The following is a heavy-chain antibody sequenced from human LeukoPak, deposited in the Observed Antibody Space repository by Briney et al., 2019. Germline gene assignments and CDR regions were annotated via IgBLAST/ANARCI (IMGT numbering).Heavy chain of an antibody. CDR3: ARAPYTAQVDY. CDR2: ISSSGSTI. D-gene: IGHD5-18*01. Sequence: GGSLRLSCAASGFTFSSYEMNWVRQAPGKGLDWVSYISSSGSTIYYADSVKGRFTISRDNAKNSLYLQMNSLRAEDTAVYYCARAPYTAQVDYWGQGTLVTVSS. CDR1: GFTFSSYE. J-gene: IGHJ4*02. V-gene: IGHV3-48*03.